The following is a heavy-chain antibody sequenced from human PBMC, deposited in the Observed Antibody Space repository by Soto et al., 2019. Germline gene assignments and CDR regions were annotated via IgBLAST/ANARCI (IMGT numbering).Heavy chain of an antibody. V-gene: IGHV3-13*01. D-gene: IGHD1-7*01. CDR1: GFTFSRYD. Sequence: PVGSRRFACAASGFTFSRYDMHWVSQATGKGVEGVSAIGTAGDTYYPGSVKGRFTIARENAKNTVFLQMNSLRAEDTARYYCATGPQRNSRYFYWGQGTRVTVSS. CDR2: IGTAGDT. CDR3: ATGPQRNSRYFY. J-gene: IGHJ4*02.